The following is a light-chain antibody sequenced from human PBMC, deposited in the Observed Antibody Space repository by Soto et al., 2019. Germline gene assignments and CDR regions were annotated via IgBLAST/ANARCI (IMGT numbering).Light chain of an antibody. V-gene: IGLV8-61*01. CDR3: VLYMGSGISV. Sequence: QTVVTQEPSFSVSPGGTVTLTCGLSSGSVSSSHYLTWCRQTPGQAPRTLIYSTNTRSSGVPDRFSGSSLGNKAALTITGAQADAESYYYCVLYMGSGISVFGGGTQLTVL. J-gene: IGLJ2*01. CDR2: STN. CDR1: SGSVSSSHY.